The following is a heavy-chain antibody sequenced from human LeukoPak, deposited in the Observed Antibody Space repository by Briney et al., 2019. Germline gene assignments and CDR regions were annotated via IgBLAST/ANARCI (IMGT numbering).Heavy chain of an antibody. V-gene: IGHV4-4*02. J-gene: IGHJ4*02. CDR2: IYYSGST. CDR1: GDSISNSHW. Sequence: SGTLSLTCTVSGDSISNSHWWTWVRQPPGKGLEWIGNIYYSGSTYYNPSLKSRVTISIDTSKNQFSLKLSSVTAADTAVYYCARSIAASGTCFDFWGQGTLVTVSS. CDR3: ARSIAASGTCFDF. D-gene: IGHD6-13*01.